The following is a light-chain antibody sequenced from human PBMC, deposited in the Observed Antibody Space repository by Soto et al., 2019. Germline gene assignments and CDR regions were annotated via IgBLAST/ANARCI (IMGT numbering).Light chain of an antibody. CDR3: HQCHFYSLT. CDR1: VRGNKW. CDR2: DAS. J-gene: IGKJ1*01. V-gene: IGKV1-5*01. Sequence: DIQMTQSPPALSASVGDRVTITCRARVRGNKWLAWYQQKVGKAPEVLIYDASTLETGFPSRFSGRGSGTEFALTIISLQPTVCGSAFCHQCHFYSLTFGKGTKVEI.